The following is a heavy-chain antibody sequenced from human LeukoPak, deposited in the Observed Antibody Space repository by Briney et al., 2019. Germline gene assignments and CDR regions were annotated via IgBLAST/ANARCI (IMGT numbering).Heavy chain of an antibody. CDR3: AKVALIAARLGHFDY. J-gene: IGHJ4*02. Sequence: GRSLRLSCAASGFTFSSYGMHWVRQAPGKGLGWVAVISYDGSNKYYADSVKGRFTISRDNSKNTLYLQMNSLRAEDTAVYYCAKVALIAARLGHFDYWGQGTLVTVSS. V-gene: IGHV3-30*18. D-gene: IGHD6-6*01. CDR1: GFTFSSYG. CDR2: ISYDGSNK.